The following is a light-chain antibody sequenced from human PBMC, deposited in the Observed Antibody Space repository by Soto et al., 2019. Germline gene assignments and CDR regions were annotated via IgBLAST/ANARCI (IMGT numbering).Light chain of an antibody. CDR2: EVS. J-gene: IGLJ2*01. CDR3: SSYTTTSSPV. Sequence: QSVLTQPASGSGSPGQSITISCTGTSTDIGAYDYVSWYQQHPGEGPKVIIYEVSNRPSGVSHRFSGSKSGNTASLTISGLQAQDEADYYCSSYTTTSSPVFGGGTKVTV. V-gene: IGLV2-14*01. CDR1: STDIGAYDY.